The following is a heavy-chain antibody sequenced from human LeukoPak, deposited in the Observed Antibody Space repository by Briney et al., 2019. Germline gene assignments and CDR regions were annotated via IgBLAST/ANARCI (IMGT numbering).Heavy chain of an antibody. Sequence: SETLSLTCTVSGGSISSSSYYWSWIRQPPGKGLEWIGYIFYSGSTEYNPSLKSRVTISVDTSKNQFSLKLSSVTAADTAVYYCARHYYTDPFDYWGQGTLVTVSS. CDR2: IFYSGST. D-gene: IGHD3-22*01. J-gene: IGHJ4*02. CDR3: ARHYYTDPFDY. CDR1: GGSISSSSYY. V-gene: IGHV4-61*05.